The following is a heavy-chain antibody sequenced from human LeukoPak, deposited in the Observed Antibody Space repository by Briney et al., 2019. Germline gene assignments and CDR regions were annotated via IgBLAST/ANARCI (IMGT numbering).Heavy chain of an antibody. CDR3: ARDPNFTGWFGFDY. D-gene: IGHD3-10*01. V-gene: IGHV6-1*01. Sequence: SQTLSLTCDISGDSVSTNTGAWNCIRQSPSRGLEWLGRTYYRSKWYYDYAVSVSSRITISPDTSKNQLSLQVNSVTPDDTAVYYCARDPNFTGWFGFDYWGQGILVTVSS. CDR1: GDSVSTNTGA. CDR2: TYYRSKWYY. J-gene: IGHJ4*02.